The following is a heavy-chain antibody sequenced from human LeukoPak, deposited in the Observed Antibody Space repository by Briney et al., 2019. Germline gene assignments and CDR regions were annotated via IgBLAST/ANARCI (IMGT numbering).Heavy chain of an antibody. J-gene: IGHJ4*02. D-gene: IGHD5-24*01. CDR3: AKVGDGYNYFDY. Sequence: GGSLRLSCAASGFTFSSYGMHWVRQAPGKGLEWVAFIRYDGSNKYYADSVKGRFTISRDNSKNTLYLQMNSLRAEDTAVYYCAKVGDGYNYFDYWGQGNLVTVSS. CDR1: GFTFSSYG. CDR2: IRYDGSNK. V-gene: IGHV3-30*02.